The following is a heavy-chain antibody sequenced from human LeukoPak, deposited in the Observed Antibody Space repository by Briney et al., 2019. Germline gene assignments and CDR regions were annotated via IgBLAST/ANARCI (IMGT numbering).Heavy chain of an antibody. D-gene: IGHD1-26*01. CDR3: ARGPVGATVN. J-gene: IGHJ4*02. V-gene: IGHV3-30-3*01. Sequence: GRSLRLSCAASGFTFSSYAMHWVRQAPGKGLEWVAVISYDGSYKYYADSVKGRFTISRDNSKNTLYLQMNSLRAEDTAVYYCARGPVGATVNWGQGTLVTVSS. CDR1: GFTFSSYA. CDR2: ISYDGSYK.